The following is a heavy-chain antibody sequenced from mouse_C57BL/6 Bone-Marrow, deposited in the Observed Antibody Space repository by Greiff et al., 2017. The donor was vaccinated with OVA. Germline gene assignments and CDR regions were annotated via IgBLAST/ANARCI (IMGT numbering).Heavy chain of an antibody. D-gene: IGHD1-1*01. J-gene: IGHJ2*01. CDR2: IYPGSGST. CDR3: AREENYYGSSYYFDY. Sequence: QVQLQQPGAELVKPGASVKMSCKASGYTFTSYWITWVKQRPGQGLEWIGDIYPGSGSTNYNEKFKSKATLTVDTSSSTAYMQLSSLTSEDSAVYYCAREENYYGSSYYFDYGGQGTTVTVSS. V-gene: IGHV1-55*01. CDR1: GYTFTSYW.